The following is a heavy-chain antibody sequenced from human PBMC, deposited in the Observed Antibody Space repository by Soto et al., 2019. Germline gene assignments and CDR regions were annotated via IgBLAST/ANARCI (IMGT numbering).Heavy chain of an antibody. Sequence: GGSLRLSCEVSGFTFSSYFMSWVRQAPGKGLEWVANIKQDGSEKYYVDPVKGRFTISRDNAKNSLYLQMNSLRAEDTAVYYCAKYQRIVPAAEYYFDDWGQGTRVTVSS. J-gene: IGHJ4*02. CDR1: GFTFSSYF. CDR2: IKQDGSEK. D-gene: IGHD2-2*01. CDR3: AKYQRIVPAAEYYFDD. V-gene: IGHV3-7*01.